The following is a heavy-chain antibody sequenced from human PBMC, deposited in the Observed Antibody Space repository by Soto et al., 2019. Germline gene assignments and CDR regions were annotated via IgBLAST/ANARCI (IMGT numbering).Heavy chain of an antibody. CDR2: IIPILGIA. D-gene: IGHD3-3*01. J-gene: IGHJ3*02. CDR3: AREGGYYDFWSGYFSPHDAFDI. Sequence: SVKVSCKASGGTFSSYTISWVRQAPGQGLEWMGRIIPILGIANYAQKFQGRVTITADKSTSTAYMELSSLRSEDTAVYYCAREGGYYDFWSGYFSPHDAFDIWGQGTMVTVSS. CDR1: GGTFSSYT. V-gene: IGHV1-69*04.